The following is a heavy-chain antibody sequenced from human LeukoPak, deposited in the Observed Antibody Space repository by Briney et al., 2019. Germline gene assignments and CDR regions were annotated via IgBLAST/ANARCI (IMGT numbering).Heavy chain of an antibody. CDR1: GGSISSSSYY. CDR2: SYYSGST. V-gene: IGHV4-39*01. J-gene: IGHJ4*02. Sequence: KPSETLSLTCTVSGGSISSSSYYWGWIRQPPGKGLEWIGSSYYSGSTYDNPSLKSRVTISVDTSKNQFSLKLSSVTAADTAVYYCARFIAAADTIAYWGQGTLVTVSS. D-gene: IGHD6-13*01. CDR3: ARFIAAADTIAY.